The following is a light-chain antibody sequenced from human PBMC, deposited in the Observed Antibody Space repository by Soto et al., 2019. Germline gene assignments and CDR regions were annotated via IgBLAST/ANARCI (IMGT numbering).Light chain of an antibody. J-gene: IGLJ1*01. CDR3: SSYTSTSTYV. Sequence: QSVLAQPPSVFGCPGQSVTSSCTGASSDVGSYNRVSWYQQPPGTAPKLMIYEVSNRPSGVPDRFSGSKSGNTASLTISGLQAEDEADYYCSSYTSTSTYVFGTGTKVPAL. CDR1: SSDVGSYNR. V-gene: IGLV2-18*02. CDR2: EVS.